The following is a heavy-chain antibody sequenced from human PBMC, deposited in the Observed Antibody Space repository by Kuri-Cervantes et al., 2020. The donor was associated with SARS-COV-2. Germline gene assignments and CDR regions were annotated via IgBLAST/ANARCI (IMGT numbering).Heavy chain of an antibody. V-gene: IGHV3-74*01. Sequence: GESLKISCAASGFTFSGHWIHWVRQAPGKGLVWVSRINPDGSYTNNAGSVKGRFTLSRDNAKNMLFLQMNSLRAEDTAVYYCVRDGDHWNFDYWGRGTLVTVSS. CDR3: VRDGDHWNFDY. D-gene: IGHD1-1*01. CDR2: INPDGSYT. CDR1: GFTFSGHW. J-gene: IGHJ4*02.